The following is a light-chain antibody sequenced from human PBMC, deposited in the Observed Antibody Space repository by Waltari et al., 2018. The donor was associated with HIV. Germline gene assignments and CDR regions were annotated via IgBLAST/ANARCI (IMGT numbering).Light chain of an antibody. CDR2: GST. CDR3: QSYDSSLSSVL. CDR1: GSNIRAGYD. J-gene: IGLJ3*02. Sequence: QSVLTQPPSVSGAPGQRVTIYCTGGGSNIRAGYDVPWYQHLPASAPKLLIFGSTNRPFGVPDRFSGSKSDTSASLAITALQAEDEADYYCQSYDSSLSSVLFGGGTKLTVL. V-gene: IGLV1-40*01.